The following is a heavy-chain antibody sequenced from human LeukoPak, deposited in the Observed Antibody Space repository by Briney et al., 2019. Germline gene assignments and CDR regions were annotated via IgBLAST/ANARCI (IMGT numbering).Heavy chain of an antibody. J-gene: IGHJ5*02. V-gene: IGHV1-8*03. CDR3: ARGLTRYDFWSGYPHRRFDP. Sequence: ASVKVSCKASGYTFTSYDINWVRQATGQGLEWMGWMNPNSGNTGYAQKFQGRVTITRNTSISTAYMELGSLRSEDTAVYYCARGLTRYDFWSGYPHRRFDPWGQGTLVTVSS. D-gene: IGHD3-3*01. CDR1: GYTFTSYD. CDR2: MNPNSGNT.